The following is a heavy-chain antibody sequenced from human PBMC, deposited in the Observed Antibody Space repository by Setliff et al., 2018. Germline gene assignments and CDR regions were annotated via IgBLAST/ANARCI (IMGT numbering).Heavy chain of an antibody. CDR1: GGSISSGSYY. J-gene: IGHJ6*03. D-gene: IGHD6-6*01. CDR2: IYSSGST. Sequence: SSETLSLTCTVSGGSISSGSYYWCWIRQPAGKGLEWIGHIYSSGSTNYNPSLKSRVTISVDRSKNQFSLKLSSVIAADTAVYYCARDLYSSSSGGFYYYYYYMDVWGKGTTVTVSS. CDR3: ARDLYSSSSGGFYYYYYYMDV. V-gene: IGHV4-61*09.